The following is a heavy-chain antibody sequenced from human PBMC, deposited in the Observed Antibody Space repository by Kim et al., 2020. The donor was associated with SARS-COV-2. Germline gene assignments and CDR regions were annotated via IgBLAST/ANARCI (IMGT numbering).Heavy chain of an antibody. CDR2: ISSSGTYT. D-gene: IGHD6-13*01. Sequence: GGSLRLSCSAAGFTFSDYYMSWIRQAPGKGLEWISYISSSGTYTQYADSLKGRFTISRDNAKDSFYLQVKGLRADDAAMYYCARVPVGSSSWYYFDHWGQGTRVTVSS. J-gene: IGHJ4*02. CDR3: ARVPVGSSSWYYFDH. V-gene: IGHV3-11*05. CDR1: GFTFSDYY.